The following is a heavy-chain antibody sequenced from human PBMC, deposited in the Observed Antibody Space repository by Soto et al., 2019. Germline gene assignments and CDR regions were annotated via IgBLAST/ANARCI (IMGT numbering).Heavy chain of an antibody. Sequence: QVQLVESGGGVVQPGRSLRLSCAASGFTFSSYGMHWVRQAPGKGLEWVAVIWYDGSNKYYADSVKGRFTISRDNSKNTLYLQMNGLRAEDTAVYYCARARIDLVWPDLHYYGMDVWGQGTTVTVSS. CDR3: ARARIDLVWPDLHYYGMDV. D-gene: IGHD3-3*01. J-gene: IGHJ6*02. CDR1: GFTFSSYG. V-gene: IGHV3-33*01. CDR2: IWYDGSNK.